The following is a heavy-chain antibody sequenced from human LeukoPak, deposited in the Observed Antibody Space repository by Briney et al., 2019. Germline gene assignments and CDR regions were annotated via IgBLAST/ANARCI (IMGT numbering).Heavy chain of an antibody. CDR2: IIPIFGTA. Sequence: ASVKVPCKASGGTFSSYAISWVRQAPGQGLEWMGGIIPIFGTANYAQKFQGRVTITTDESTSTAYMELSSLRSEDTAVYYCARGRYSSSSGIPFDYWGQGTLVTVSS. J-gene: IGHJ4*02. V-gene: IGHV1-69*05. CDR3: ARGRYSSSSGIPFDY. CDR1: GGTFSSYA. D-gene: IGHD6-6*01.